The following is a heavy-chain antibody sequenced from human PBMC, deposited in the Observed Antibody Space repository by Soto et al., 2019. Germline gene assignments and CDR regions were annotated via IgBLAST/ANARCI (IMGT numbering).Heavy chain of an antibody. Sequence: EVQLVESGGGLVQPGESLTLSCAASGFTFSSYWMHWVRQAPGKGLVWVSRIKSDGSGTYYADSVKGRLTISRDNAKNTLSLQMNSLRVEDTAVDFCARGYGDRYDGNGYLGRHWGQGTLVTVSS. CDR1: GFTFSSYW. CDR3: ARGYGDRYDGNGYLGRH. D-gene: IGHD3-22*01. CDR2: IKSDGSGT. V-gene: IGHV3-74*01. J-gene: IGHJ4*02.